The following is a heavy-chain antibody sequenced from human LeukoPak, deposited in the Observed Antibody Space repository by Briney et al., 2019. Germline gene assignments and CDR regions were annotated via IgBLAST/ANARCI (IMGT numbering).Heavy chain of an antibody. CDR1: GFTFSSYG. J-gene: IGHJ4*02. Sequence: GRSLRLSCAASGFTFSSYGVHWVRQAPGKGLEWVALIWYDGSNKYYADSVKGRLTISRDNSKNTLYLQMNSLRAEDTAVYYCAREGPRGNSQFDYWGQGTLVTVSS. CDR2: IWYDGSNK. V-gene: IGHV3-33*01. CDR3: AREGPRGNSQFDY. D-gene: IGHD2/OR15-2a*01.